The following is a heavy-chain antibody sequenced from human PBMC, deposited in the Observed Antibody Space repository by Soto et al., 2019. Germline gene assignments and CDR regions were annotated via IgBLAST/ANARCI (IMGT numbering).Heavy chain of an antibody. V-gene: IGHV1-18*01. CDR1: GYTFTSYG. CDR3: ARPVVYAGPRWFDP. D-gene: IGHD2-8*02. CDR2: ISAYNGNT. J-gene: IGHJ5*02. Sequence: ASVKVSCKASGYTFTSYGISWVRQAPGQGLEWMGWISAYNGNTNYAQKLQGRATMTTDTSTSTAYMELRSLRSDDTDVYYCARPVVYAGPRWFDPWGQGTLVTVSS.